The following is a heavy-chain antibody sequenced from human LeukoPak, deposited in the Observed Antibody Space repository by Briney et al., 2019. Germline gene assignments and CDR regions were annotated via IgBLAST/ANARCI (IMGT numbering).Heavy chain of an antibody. CDR1: GFTFRSYN. Sequence: PGGSLRLSCAASGFTFRSYNMNWFRQAPGKRLEWVAFITTSGNTIYYADSVKGRFTISRDNAKNSLYLQMNSLRGEDTAVYYCARDRSWIRDYWGQGTLVTVSS. J-gene: IGHJ4*02. D-gene: IGHD2-2*03. CDR2: ITTSGNTI. V-gene: IGHV3-48*04. CDR3: ARDRSWIRDY.